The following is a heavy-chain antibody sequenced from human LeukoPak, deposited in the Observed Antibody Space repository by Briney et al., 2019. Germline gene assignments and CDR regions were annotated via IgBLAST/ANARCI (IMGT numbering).Heavy chain of an antibody. Sequence: GGSLRLSCAASGFTFSSYGMHWVRQAPGKGLEWVAVISYDGSNKYYADSVMGRFTISRDNSKNTLYLQMNSLRAEDTAVYYCAKAFHSSGYSSGWYVASPYYGMDVWGQGTTVTVSS. J-gene: IGHJ6*02. CDR3: AKAFHSSGYSSGWYVASPYYGMDV. CDR2: ISYDGSNK. V-gene: IGHV3-30*18. CDR1: GFTFSSYG. D-gene: IGHD6-19*01.